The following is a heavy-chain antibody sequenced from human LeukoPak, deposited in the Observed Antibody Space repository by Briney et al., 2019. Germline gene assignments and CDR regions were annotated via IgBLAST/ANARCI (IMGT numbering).Heavy chain of an antibody. CDR1: GGSFSGYY. D-gene: IGHD2-2*01. J-gene: IGHJ4*02. CDR3: ASRPYCSSTSCSDY. Sequence: SETLSLTCAVYGGSFSGYYWSWIRQPPGKGLEWIGEINHSGSTNYNPSLKSRVTISVDTSKNQFSLELSSVTAADTAVYYCASRPYCSSTSCSDYWGQGTLVTVSS. V-gene: IGHV4-34*01. CDR2: INHSGST.